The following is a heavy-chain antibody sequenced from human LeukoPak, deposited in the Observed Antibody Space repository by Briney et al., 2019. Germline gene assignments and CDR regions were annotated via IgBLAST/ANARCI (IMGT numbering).Heavy chain of an antibody. CDR3: ASSYVSYYDSSGYEVPIDY. D-gene: IGHD3-22*01. J-gene: IGHJ4*02. Sequence: SVKVSCKASGGTFSSYAISWVRQAPGQGLEWMGRIIPIFGTANYAQKFQGRVTITTDESASTAYMELSSLRSEDTAVYYCASSYVSYYDSSGYEVPIDYWGQGTLVTVSS. CDR2: IIPIFGTA. V-gene: IGHV1-69*05. CDR1: GGTFSSYA.